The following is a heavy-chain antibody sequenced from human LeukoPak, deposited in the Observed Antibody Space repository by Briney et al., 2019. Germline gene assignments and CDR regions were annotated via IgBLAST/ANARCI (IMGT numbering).Heavy chain of an antibody. CDR2: ISAYNGNT. D-gene: IGHD1-26*01. CDR1: GYTFTSYG. CDR3: ARGGEWELLPGDFDY. V-gene: IGHV1-18*01. J-gene: IGHJ4*02. Sequence: ASVKVSCKASGYTFTSYGISWVRQAPGQGLEWMGWISAYNGNTNYAQKLQGRVTMTTDTSTSTAYMELRSLSSDDTAVYYCARGGEWELLPGDFDYWGQGTLVTVSS.